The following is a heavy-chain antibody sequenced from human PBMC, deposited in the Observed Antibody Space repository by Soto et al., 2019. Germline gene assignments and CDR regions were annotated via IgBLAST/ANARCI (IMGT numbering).Heavy chain of an antibody. CDR1: GGTFSSYT. CDR3: ARSVEYTDYGDYVYDY. Sequence: QVQLVQSGAEVKKPGSSVKVSCKASGGTFSSYTISWVRQAPGQGLEWMGRIIPILGIANYAQKFQGRVTITAEKSTSTAYMELSSLRSEDTAVYYCARSVEYTDYGDYVYDYWGQGTLVTVSS. CDR2: IIPILGIA. V-gene: IGHV1-69*02. J-gene: IGHJ4*02. D-gene: IGHD4-17*01.